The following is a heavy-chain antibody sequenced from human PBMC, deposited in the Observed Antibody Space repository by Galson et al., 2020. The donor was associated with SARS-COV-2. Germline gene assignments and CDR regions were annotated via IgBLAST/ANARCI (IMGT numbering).Heavy chain of an antibody. CDR2: ISANNGYT. CDR1: GYTFTSYG. V-gene: IGHV1-18*01. CDR3: ARVISPDNISRWSTYYYYMDV. J-gene: IGHJ6*03. D-gene: IGHD6-13*01. Sequence: GESLKISCKASGYTFTSYGISWVRQAPGQGLEWMGWISANNGYTIYAQKFQGRVTMTTDTSTSTAYMELRSLRSDDTAVYYCARVISPDNISRWSTYYYYMDVWGKGTTVTVSS.